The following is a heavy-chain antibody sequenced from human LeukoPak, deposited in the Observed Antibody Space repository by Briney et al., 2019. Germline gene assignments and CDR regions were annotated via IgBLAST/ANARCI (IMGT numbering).Heavy chain of an antibody. J-gene: IGHJ4*02. D-gene: IGHD5-12*01. CDR1: GGSISSRSYY. CDR3: ARRGSAYDYVY. V-gene: IGHV4-39*01. CDR2: IYYSGST. Sequence: SETLSLTCTVSGGSISSRSYYWGWIRQPPGKGLEWIGRIYYSGSTYYNPSLKSRVTISVDTSKNQFSLKLSSVTAADTAVYYCARRGSAYDYVYWGQGTLVTVSS.